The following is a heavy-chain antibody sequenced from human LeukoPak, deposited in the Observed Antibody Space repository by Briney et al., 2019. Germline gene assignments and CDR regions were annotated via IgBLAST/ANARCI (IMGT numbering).Heavy chain of an antibody. CDR3: ARDHCSGGSCYSGIPAYYYYYMDV. D-gene: IGHD2-15*01. Sequence: GGSLRLSCAASGFTFSSYSMNWVRQAPGKGLEWVSSISSSSSYIYYADSVKGRFTISRDNAKNSLYLQINSLRAEDTAVYYCARDHCSGGSCYSGIPAYYYYYMDVWGKGTTVTVSS. V-gene: IGHV3-21*01. CDR1: GFTFSSYS. CDR2: ISSSSSYI. J-gene: IGHJ6*03.